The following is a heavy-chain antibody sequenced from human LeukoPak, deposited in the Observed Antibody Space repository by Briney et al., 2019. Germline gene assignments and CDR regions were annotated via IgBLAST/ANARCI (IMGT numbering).Heavy chain of an antibody. J-gene: IGHJ4*02. V-gene: IGHV3-9*01. CDR2: INWGSNNM. CDR3: AKDLRVYFDSSAYLDS. CDR1: GFTFDDYA. Sequence: AGGPLRLSCAASGFTFDDYAMHWVRQAPGKGLEWVSGINWGSNNMAYADSVKGRFIISRDNDKKSLYLQMNSLRAEDTALYYCAKDLRVYFDSSAYLDSWGQGTLVTVSS. D-gene: IGHD3-22*01.